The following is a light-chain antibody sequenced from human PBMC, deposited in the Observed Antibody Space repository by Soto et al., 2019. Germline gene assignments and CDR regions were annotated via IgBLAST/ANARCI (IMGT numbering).Light chain of an antibody. J-gene: IGKJ4*01. V-gene: IGKV1-5*01. Sequence: DIQMTQSPSTLSASVGDRVTITCRASQSISSWLAWYQQKPGKAPKLLIYDASSLESGVPSRFSGSGSGTEFTLTISSLQPDDFATYYCQQYNSYSELTFGGGTKVAIK. CDR1: QSISSW. CDR2: DAS. CDR3: QQYNSYSELT.